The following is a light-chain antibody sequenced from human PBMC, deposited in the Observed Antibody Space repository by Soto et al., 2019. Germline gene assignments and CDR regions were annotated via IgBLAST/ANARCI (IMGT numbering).Light chain of an antibody. CDR3: QQLNSYLPLP. CDR1: QGISSY. J-gene: IGKJ4*01. Sequence: DIQLTQSPSFLSASVGDRVTITCRASQGISSYLAWYQQKPGKAPKLLIYAASTLQSGVPSRFSGSGSGTEVTRTIRSLQPAAFATYYCQQLNSYLPLPFGGGTKVEIK. CDR2: AAS. V-gene: IGKV1-9*01.